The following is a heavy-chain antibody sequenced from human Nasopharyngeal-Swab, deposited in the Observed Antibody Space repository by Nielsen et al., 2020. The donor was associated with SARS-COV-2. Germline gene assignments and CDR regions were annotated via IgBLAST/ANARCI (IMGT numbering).Heavy chain of an antibody. D-gene: IGHD2-15*01. J-gene: IGHJ4*02. Sequence: GGSLRLSCAASGFTFSSYWMHWVRQAPGKGLVWVSRIDTVGSSTIYADSVKGRFTISRDNAQNTLYLQMNSLTAEDAAVYYCARGVGPQPLPSYFDYWGQGTLATVSS. V-gene: IGHV3-74*01. CDR3: ARGVGPQPLPSYFDY. CDR1: GFTFSSYW. CDR2: IDTVGSST.